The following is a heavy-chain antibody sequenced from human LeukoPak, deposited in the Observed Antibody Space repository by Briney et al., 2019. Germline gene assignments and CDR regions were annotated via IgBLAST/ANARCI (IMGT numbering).Heavy chain of an antibody. Sequence: GGSLRLSCAASVCTFGSYPMSWVRQAPWKGLEWVSAISGTGGSTYYADSVKGRFTISRDNSKNTLYLQMNGLRAEDTAVYYCAKEGSGDAFDIWGQGTMVTVSS. V-gene: IGHV3-23*01. CDR2: ISGTGGST. CDR3: AKEGSGDAFDI. CDR1: VCTFGSYP. J-gene: IGHJ3*02. D-gene: IGHD2-15*01.